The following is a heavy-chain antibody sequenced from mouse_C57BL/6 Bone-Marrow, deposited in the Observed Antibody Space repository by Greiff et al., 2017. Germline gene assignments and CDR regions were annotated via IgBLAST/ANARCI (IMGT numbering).Heavy chain of an antibody. CDR1: GYSITSGYY. J-gene: IGHJ1*03. D-gene: IGHD1-1*02. CDR2: RSYDGSN. V-gene: IGHV3-6*01. CDR3: SLRWPYWYFDG. Sequence: DVQLQESGPGLVKPSQSLSLTCSVTGYSITSGYYWNWIRQFPGNELEWRGYRSYDGSNNYNPSLKNRISITRDTSKNTFFLKLNSVTTEDTDNYYGSLRWPYWYFDGWGTGTTVTVSS.